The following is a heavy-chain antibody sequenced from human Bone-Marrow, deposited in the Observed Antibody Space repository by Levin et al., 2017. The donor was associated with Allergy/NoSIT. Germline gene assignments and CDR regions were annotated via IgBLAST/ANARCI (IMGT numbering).Heavy chain of an antibody. CDR2: IYWDDDK. J-gene: IGHJ4*02. D-gene: IGHD6-19*01. V-gene: IGHV2-5*02. CDR1: GFSLSTSAVG. Sequence: KLSGPTLVKPTQTLSLTCTFSGFSLSTSAVGVGWIRQPPGKALEWLAVIYWDDDKRYSPSLKSRLTITKDTSKNQVVLTMTEMDPVDTATYYCVHRDRAGYSSGWERFYLDYWGQGTLVTVSS. CDR3: VHRDRAGYSSGWERFYLDY.